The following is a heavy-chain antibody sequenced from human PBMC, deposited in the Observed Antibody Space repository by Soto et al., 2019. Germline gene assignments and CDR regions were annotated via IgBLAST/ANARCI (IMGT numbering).Heavy chain of an antibody. CDR1: GFTFDDYA. J-gene: IGHJ4*02. V-gene: IGHV3-9*01. CDR2: IGWNSGSI. Sequence: EVQLVESGGGLVQPGRSLRLSCAASGFTFDDYAMHWVRQAPGKGLEWVSGIGWNSGSIGYADSVKGRFTISRDNAKNSLYLQTNSLRAEDTALYYCAKGGQLLSEGGGYWGQGTLVTVSS. D-gene: IGHD2-2*01. CDR3: AKGGQLLSEGGGY.